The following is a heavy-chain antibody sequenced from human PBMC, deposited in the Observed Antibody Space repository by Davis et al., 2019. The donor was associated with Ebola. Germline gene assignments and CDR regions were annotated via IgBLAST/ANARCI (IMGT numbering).Heavy chain of an antibody. Sequence: GESLKISCAASGLIFSSYSMNWVRQAPGKGLEWVSFIDSSSSYIYYADSVKGRFTISRDNTKNSLYLQMNSLRVEDTAVYYCARDDYDFWGGFSPVYYYGMDVWGQGTMVTVSS. CDR3: ARDDYDFWGGFSPVYYYGMDV. CDR2: IDSSSSYI. CDR1: GLIFSSYS. D-gene: IGHD3-3*01. V-gene: IGHV3-21*01. J-gene: IGHJ6*02.